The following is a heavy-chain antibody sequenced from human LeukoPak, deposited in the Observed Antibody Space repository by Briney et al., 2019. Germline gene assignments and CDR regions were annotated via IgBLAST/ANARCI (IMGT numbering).Heavy chain of an antibody. Sequence: PGGSLRLSCAASGFTFSSYSMNWVRQAPGKGLEWVSSISSSSSYIYYAESVKGRFTISRDNAKNSLYLQMNSLRAEDTAVYYCARGRPPYYYDSSGYPFDYWGQGTLVTVSS. J-gene: IGHJ4*02. CDR1: GFTFSSYS. V-gene: IGHV3-21*01. CDR3: ARGRPPYYYDSSGYPFDY. D-gene: IGHD3-22*01. CDR2: ISSSSSYI.